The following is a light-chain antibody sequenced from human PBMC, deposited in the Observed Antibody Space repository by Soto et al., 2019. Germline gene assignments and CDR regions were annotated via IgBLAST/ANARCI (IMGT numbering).Light chain of an antibody. Sequence: DIQLTQSPSFLSASVGDRVTITCRASQGIISYLAWYQQKPGKAPKLLIYAASTLQSGVPSRFSGSGSGTEFTLTISLQPDDFATYFCQQLYSYPWTFGQGTKVEIK. CDR2: AAS. CDR1: QGIISY. CDR3: QQLYSYPWT. V-gene: IGKV1-9*01. J-gene: IGKJ1*01.